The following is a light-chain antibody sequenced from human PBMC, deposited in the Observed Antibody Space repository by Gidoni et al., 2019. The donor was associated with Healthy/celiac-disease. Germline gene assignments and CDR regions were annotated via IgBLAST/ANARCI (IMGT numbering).Light chain of an antibody. CDR2: DAS. CDR3: QQYGSSPRT. Sequence: EIVLTQSPGTLSLSPGERATLSCRASQSVRSSYLAWYQQKPGQAPRLLIYDASSRATGIPDRVSGSGSGTDFTLTINRVEPEDFAVYYCQQYGSSPRTFXQXTKVEIK. V-gene: IGKV3-20*01. CDR1: QSVRSSY. J-gene: IGKJ1*01.